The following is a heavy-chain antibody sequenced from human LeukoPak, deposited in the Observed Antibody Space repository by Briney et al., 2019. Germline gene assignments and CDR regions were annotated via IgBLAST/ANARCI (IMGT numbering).Heavy chain of an antibody. CDR1: GFTFSDSW. Sequence: PGGSLRLSCVASGFTFSDSWMSWVRQAPGKGLEWVADIKNDGSEREYVDSVKGRFTISRDNARNSLYLQMDSLRAEGTAVYYCATYTNWVAGDVWGQGTTVSV. D-gene: IGHD7-27*01. CDR3: ATYTNWVAGDV. J-gene: IGHJ6*02. V-gene: IGHV3-7*01. CDR2: IKNDGSER.